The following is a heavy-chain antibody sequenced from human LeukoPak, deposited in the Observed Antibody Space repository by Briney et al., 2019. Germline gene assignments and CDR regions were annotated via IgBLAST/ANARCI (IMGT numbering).Heavy chain of an antibody. D-gene: IGHD3-22*01. CDR3: VRLRTNSDRSGYYYYYDY. J-gene: IGHJ4*02. V-gene: IGHV3-21*01. CDR2: ISVRSNYR. CDR1: GYTFSYFS. Sequence: GGSLRLSCAASGYTFSYFSVNWVRQAPGKGLEWVSSISVRSNYRYYADSVRGRFTISRYDARDSLFLQMNSLRAEDTAVYFCVRLRTNSDRSGYYYYYDYWGQGTMVTVSS.